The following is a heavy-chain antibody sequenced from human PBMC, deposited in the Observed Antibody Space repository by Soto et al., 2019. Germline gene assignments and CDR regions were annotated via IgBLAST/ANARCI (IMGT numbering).Heavy chain of an antibody. CDR1: GNSFNNW. V-gene: IGHV5-51*01. Sequence: PGESLKISCKGLGNSFNNWIGWVRQMPGKGLEWVGIIYPGDSDTRYSPPFQGQVTISADKSISTAYLQWSSLKASDTAMYYCARQGRYDYYYYGMDVWGQGTTVTVSS. CDR3: ARQGRYDYYYYGMDV. CDR2: IYPGDSDT. D-gene: IGHD5-18*01. J-gene: IGHJ6*02.